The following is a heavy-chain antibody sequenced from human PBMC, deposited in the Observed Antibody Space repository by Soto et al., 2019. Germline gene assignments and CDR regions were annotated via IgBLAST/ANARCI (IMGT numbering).Heavy chain of an antibody. CDR2: TYYRSKWYN. D-gene: IGHD2-2*01. CDR1: GDSVSSNSAA. CDR3: ARVGSCSSTSCLRAYSYGMDV. V-gene: IGHV6-1*01. Sequence: SETLSLTCAISGDSVSSNSAAWNWIRQSPSRGLEWLGRTYYRSKWYNDYAVSVKSRITINPDTSKNQFSLQLNSVTPEDTAVYYCARVGSCSSTSCLRAYSYGMDVWCQGTTVTVSS. J-gene: IGHJ6*02.